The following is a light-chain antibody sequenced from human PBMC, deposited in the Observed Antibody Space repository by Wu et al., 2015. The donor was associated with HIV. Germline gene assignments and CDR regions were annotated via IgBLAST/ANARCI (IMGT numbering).Light chain of an antibody. CDR1: QSIFIW. J-gene: IGKJ2*04. CDR2: KAS. V-gene: IGKV1-5*03. Sequence: DIQMTQSPSTLSASVGDRVTITCRASQSIFIWLAWYQQKPGKAPKLLIYKASNLKSGVPSRFSGSGSGTEFTLTISSLQPDDFATYYCQQYNGGSSFGQGTKLEIK. CDR3: QQYNGGSS.